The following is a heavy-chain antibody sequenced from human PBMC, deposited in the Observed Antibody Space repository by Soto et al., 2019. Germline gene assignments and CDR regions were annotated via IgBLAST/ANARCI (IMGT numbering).Heavy chain of an antibody. Sequence: ASVKVSCKASGYTFTSYAMHWVRQAPGQRLEWIGWINAGNGNTKYSQNFQGRVTITRDTSASTAYMELSSLRSEDTAVYYCARGGIVVVVAATHNWFDPWGQGTLVTVSS. CDR3: ARGGIVVVVAATHNWFDP. CDR1: GYTFTSYA. D-gene: IGHD2-15*01. J-gene: IGHJ5*02. CDR2: INAGNGNT. V-gene: IGHV1-3*01.